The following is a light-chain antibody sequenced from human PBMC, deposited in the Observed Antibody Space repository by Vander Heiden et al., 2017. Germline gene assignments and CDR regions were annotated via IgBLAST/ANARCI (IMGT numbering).Light chain of an antibody. V-gene: IGKV1-13*02. CDR1: QGISSA. Sequence: AIQLTQSPSSLSASVGDRVTITCRASQGISSALAWYQQKPGKAPKLLIYDASSLESGVPSRFSGSGYGTDFTLTISSRQPEDFAPYYCQQFNSYPSFTFGQGTKLEIK. CDR2: DAS. CDR3: QQFNSYPSFT. J-gene: IGKJ2*01.